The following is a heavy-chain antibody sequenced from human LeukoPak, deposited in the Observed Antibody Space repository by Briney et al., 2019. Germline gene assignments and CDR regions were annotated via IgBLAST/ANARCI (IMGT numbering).Heavy chain of an antibody. CDR3: AREGYSGYDFPLGDYYYYYYMDV. D-gene: IGHD5-12*01. J-gene: IGHJ6*03. V-gene: IGHV1-46*01. Sequence: ASVKVSCKASGYTFTSYYMHWVRQAPGQGLEWMGIISPSGGSTSYAQKFQGRVTMTRDMSTSTVYMELSSLRSEDTAVYYCAREGYSGYDFPLGDYYYYYYMDVWGKGTTVTVSS. CDR2: ISPSGGST. CDR1: GYTFTSYY.